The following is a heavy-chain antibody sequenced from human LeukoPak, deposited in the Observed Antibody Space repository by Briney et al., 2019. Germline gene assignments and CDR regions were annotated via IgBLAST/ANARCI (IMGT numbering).Heavy chain of an antibody. J-gene: IGHJ6*03. CDR3: ARHPDYCYYMDV. Sequence: PSETLSLTCAVYGGSFSGYYWSWIRHPPGKGLEWIGKINHCGSTNYNPSLNSQVPISVETSKNQFPLTLTPVTAAATATSFCARHPDYCYYMDVWGKETKVTISS. V-gene: IGHV4-34*01. CDR2: INHCGST. CDR1: GGSFSGYY.